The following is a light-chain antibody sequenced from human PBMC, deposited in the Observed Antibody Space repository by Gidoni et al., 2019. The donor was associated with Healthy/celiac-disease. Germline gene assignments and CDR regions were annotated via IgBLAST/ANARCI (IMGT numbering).Light chain of an antibody. J-gene: IGLJ2*01. Sequence: QRVTISCTGSSSNIGAGYDVHWYQQLPGTAPKLLIYGNSNRPSGVPDRFSGSKSGTSASLAITGRQAEDEADYYCQSYDSSLSGSVFGGGTKLTVL. V-gene: IGLV1-40*01. CDR2: GNS. CDR3: QSYDSSLSGSV. CDR1: SSNIGAGYD.